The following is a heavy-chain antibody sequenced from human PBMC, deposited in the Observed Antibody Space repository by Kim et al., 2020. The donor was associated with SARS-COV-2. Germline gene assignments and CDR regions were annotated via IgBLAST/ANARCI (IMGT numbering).Heavy chain of an antibody. J-gene: IGHJ6*02. Sequence: NEYAVSLKSRMTIKTDTSKNQLSLHLSSVTPDDTAVYYCARGLDRTGMDIWGQGTTVTVSS. CDR2: N. V-gene: IGHV6-1*01. D-gene: IGHD4-17*01. CDR3: ARGLDRTGMDI.